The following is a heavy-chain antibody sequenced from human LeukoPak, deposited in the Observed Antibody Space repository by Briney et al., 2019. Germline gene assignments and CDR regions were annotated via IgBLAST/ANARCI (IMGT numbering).Heavy chain of an antibody. CDR1: GGSISSGSYY. D-gene: IGHD3-22*01. V-gene: IGHV4-61*02. CDR3: ARDRDYYDIPQGWFDP. CDR2: IYTSGST. Sequence: SQTLSLTCTVSGGSISSGSYYWSWIRQPAGKGLEWIGRIYTSGSTNYNPSLKSRVTISVDTSKNQFSLKLSSVTAADTAVYYCARDRDYYDIPQGWFDPWGQGTLVTVPS. J-gene: IGHJ5*02.